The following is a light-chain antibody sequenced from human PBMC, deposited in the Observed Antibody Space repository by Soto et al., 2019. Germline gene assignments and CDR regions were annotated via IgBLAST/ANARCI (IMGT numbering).Light chain of an antibody. Sequence: QSVLTQPPSASGTPGQRVTISCSGSTSNIGSNTVNWYQQLPGTAPKLLISNNVERPSGVPDRFSGSRSGTSASLAISGLQSEDEDDYYCAAWDDRLNGHYVFGTGTKVPVL. CDR1: TSNIGSNT. CDR2: NNV. CDR3: AAWDDRLNGHYV. J-gene: IGLJ1*01. V-gene: IGLV1-44*01.